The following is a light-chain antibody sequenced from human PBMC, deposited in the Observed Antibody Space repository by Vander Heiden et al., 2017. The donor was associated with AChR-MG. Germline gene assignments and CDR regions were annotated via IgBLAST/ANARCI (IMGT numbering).Light chain of an antibody. V-gene: IGKV3-15*01. CDR2: GAS. CDR3: QQYNNWPPWT. Sequence: EIVMTQSPATLSVSPGESATLPCRASQSVSSSLAWYQQRPGQAPRLLIYGASTRATGIPARFSGSGSGTEFTLTISSLQSEDLAVYYCQQYNNWPPWTFGQGTKVEIK. CDR1: QSVSSS. J-gene: IGKJ1*01.